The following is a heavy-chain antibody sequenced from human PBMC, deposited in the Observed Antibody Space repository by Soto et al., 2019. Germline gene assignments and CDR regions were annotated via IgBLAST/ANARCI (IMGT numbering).Heavy chain of an antibody. Sequence: GGSLRLSCAASGFTFSSYSMNWVRQAPGKGLEWVAYISRSSSYIYYADSVKGRFTISRDNAKNSLYLQMNSLRAEDTAVYYCASCGFIAAAWSFESYYYYGMDVWGQGTTVTVSS. J-gene: IGHJ6*02. V-gene: IGHV3-21*01. D-gene: IGHD6-13*01. CDR1: GFTFSSYS. CDR2: ISRSSSYI. CDR3: ASCGFIAAAWSFESYYYYGMDV.